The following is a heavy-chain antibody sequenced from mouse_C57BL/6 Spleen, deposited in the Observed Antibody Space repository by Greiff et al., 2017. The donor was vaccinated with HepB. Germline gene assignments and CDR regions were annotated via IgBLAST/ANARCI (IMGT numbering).Heavy chain of an antibody. J-gene: IGHJ1*03. CDR1: GFTFSSYA. Sequence: EVQRVESGEGLVKPGGSLKLSCAASGFTFSSYAMSWVRQTPEKRLEWVAYISSGGDYIYYADTVKGRFTISRDNARDTLYLQMSGLKSEDTAMYYCTRDGGDYWYFDVWGTGTTVTVSS. D-gene: IGHD2-13*01. CDR2: ISSGGDYI. CDR3: TRDGGDYWYFDV. V-gene: IGHV5-9-1*02.